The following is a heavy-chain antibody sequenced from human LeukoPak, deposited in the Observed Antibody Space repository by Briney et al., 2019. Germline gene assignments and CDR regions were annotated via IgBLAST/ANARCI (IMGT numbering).Heavy chain of an antibody. J-gene: IGHJ3*02. CDR3: ARDTIQYAFDI. V-gene: IGHV4-59*01. Sequence: SETLSLTCTVSGDSITAYYWNWVRQPPGKGLEWIGYIHYTGKNFYNPPLKSRVTISVDTSKNQFSLKLSSVTAADTAVYYCARDTIQYAFDIWGQGTMVTVSS. D-gene: IGHD2-2*02. CDR2: IHYTGKN. CDR1: GDSITAYY.